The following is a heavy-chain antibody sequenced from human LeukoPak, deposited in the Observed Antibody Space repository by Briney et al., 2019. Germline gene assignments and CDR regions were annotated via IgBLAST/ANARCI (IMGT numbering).Heavy chain of an antibody. D-gene: IGHD6-6*01. CDR1: GFTFSSYA. CDR2: ISGSGGST. J-gene: IGHJ3*02. Sequence: ESGGSLRLSCAASGFTFSSYAMSWVRQAPGKGLEWVSAISGSGGSTYYADSVKGRFTISRDNSKNTLYLQMNSLRAEDTAVYYCAKDSRPAHAFDIWGQETMVTVSS. V-gene: IGHV3-23*01. CDR3: AKDSRPAHAFDI.